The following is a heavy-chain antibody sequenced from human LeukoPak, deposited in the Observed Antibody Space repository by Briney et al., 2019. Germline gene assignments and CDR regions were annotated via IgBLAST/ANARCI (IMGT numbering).Heavy chain of an antibody. CDR3: ARALSPTRRESDY. D-gene: IGHD3-10*01. Sequence: SETLSLTCTVSGGSISSYYWSWIRQPAGKGLEWIGYIDYSGSTSYNPSLKSRVTISIDTSKNQFSLRLNSVTAADTAVYFCARALSPTRRESDYWGQGTLVTVSS. V-gene: IGHV4-59*01. CDR2: IDYSGST. J-gene: IGHJ4*02. CDR1: GGSISSYY.